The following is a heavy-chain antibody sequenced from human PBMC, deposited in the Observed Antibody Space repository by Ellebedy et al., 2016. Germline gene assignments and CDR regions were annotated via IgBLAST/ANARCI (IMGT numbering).Heavy chain of an antibody. CDR3: ARDMDVGGSYGADY. J-gene: IGHJ4*02. CDR1: GYSISSGYS. V-gene: IGHV4-38-2*02. D-gene: IGHD3-16*01. CDR2: IYHSGST. Sequence: SETLSLTXTVSGYSISSGYSWGWIRQPPGKGLEWIGSIYHSGSTYYNPSLKSRVTISVDTSKNQFSLKLSSVTAADTAVFYCARDMDVGGSYGADYWGQGTLVTVSS.